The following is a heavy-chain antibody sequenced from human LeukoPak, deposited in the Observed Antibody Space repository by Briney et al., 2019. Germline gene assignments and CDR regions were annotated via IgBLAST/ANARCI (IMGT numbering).Heavy chain of an antibody. D-gene: IGHD4-17*01. CDR3: ARALHLYGDYGEDYYYGMDV. CDR2: ISSSSSYI. CDR1: GFTFSSYS. V-gene: IGHV3-21*01. J-gene: IGHJ6*02. Sequence: GGSLRLSCAASGFTFSSYSMNWVRQAPGKGLEWVSSISSSSSYIYYADSVKGRFTISRDNAKNSLYLQMNSLRAEDMAVYYCARALHLYGDYGEDYYYGMDVWGQGTTVTVSS.